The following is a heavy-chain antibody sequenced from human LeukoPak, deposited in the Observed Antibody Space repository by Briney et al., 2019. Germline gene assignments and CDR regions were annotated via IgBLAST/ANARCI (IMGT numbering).Heavy chain of an antibody. J-gene: IGHJ4*02. CDR3: ARDASMVRGVNGIDH. V-gene: IGHV4-59*02. D-gene: IGHD3-10*01. Sequence: SGGSLRLSCAASGFTVRSNYMNWVRQAPGKGLEWIASIYYSGNTYYNPSLRSRVIISVDTARDQFSLKLSSVTAADTAVYFCARDASMVRGVNGIDHWGQGTLVTVYS. CDR2: IYYSGNT. CDR1: GFTVRSNY.